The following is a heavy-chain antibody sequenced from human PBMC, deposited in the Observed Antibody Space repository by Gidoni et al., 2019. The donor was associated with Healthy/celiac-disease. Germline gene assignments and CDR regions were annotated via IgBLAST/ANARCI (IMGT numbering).Heavy chain of an antibody. V-gene: IGHV1-69-2*01. D-gene: IGHD3-10*01. CDR2: VDPEDGET. Sequence: EVQLVQSGAEVKKPGATVKISCTVSGYTFTDYYMHWVQQAPGKGLEWMGLVDPEDGETIYAEKFQGRVTITADTSTDTAYMELSSLRSEDTAVYYCATETFERITMVRGVITDDYWGQGTLVTVSS. CDR3: ATETFERITMVRGVITDDY. J-gene: IGHJ4*02. CDR1: GYTFTDYY.